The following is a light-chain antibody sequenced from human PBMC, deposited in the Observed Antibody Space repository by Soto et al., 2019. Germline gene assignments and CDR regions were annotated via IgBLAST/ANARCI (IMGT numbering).Light chain of an antibody. J-gene: IGKJ1*01. Sequence: EIVLTQSPATLSLSPGERATLSCRASQSVSSYLAWYQQKPGQAPRLLIYDASNRATGIPARFSGSGSGTDFTLTINSLETEDVAVYYCQQRSNWPPTWTFGQGTKVEIK. CDR1: QSVSSY. CDR2: DAS. CDR3: QQRSNWPPTWT. V-gene: IGKV3-11*01.